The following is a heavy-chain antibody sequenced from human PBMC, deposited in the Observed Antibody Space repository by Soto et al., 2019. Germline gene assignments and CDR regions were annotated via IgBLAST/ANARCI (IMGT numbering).Heavy chain of an antibody. CDR1: GGSVSGYY. V-gene: IGHV4-59*08. D-gene: IGHD1-26*01. CDR3: ARLGGSYAVPHFDY. Sequence: SETLSLTCTVSGGSVSGYYWSWIRQPPGKGLEWIAYIHYTGSSNSNPSLESRVTMSMDTSKNQFSLKLSSVTAADTAVYYCARLGGSYAVPHFDYWGQGTLVTVSS. J-gene: IGHJ4*02. CDR2: IHYTGSS.